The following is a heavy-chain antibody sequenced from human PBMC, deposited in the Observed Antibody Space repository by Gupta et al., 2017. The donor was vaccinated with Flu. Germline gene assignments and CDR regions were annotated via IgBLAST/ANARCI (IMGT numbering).Heavy chain of an antibody. CDR1: GFTFDDFA. D-gene: IGHD6-19*01. CDR3: GKDKSKYGWYGGDF. Sequence: EVQLVESGGGSVQPDRSLRLSCAASGFTFDDFAMHWVRQGPGKGLEWVAGITGNSDKIGYADSVKGRFTISRDNAKKSLYLQMNSLRPEDTALYYCGKDKSKYGWYGGDFWGRGTLVTVSS. V-gene: IGHV3-9*01. CDR2: ITGNSDKI. J-gene: IGHJ4*02.